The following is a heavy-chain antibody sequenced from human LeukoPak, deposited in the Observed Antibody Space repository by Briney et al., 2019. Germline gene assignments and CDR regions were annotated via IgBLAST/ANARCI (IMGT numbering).Heavy chain of an antibody. V-gene: IGHV3-33*01. J-gene: IGHJ4*02. Sequence: GGSLRLSCAASGFSLSAYGVHWVRQAPGKGLEWVAVIWYDGTSKDYADSVKGRFTFSRDNSKNTLYLRMNSLTVEDTAVYYCARSLSSSLIDYWGQGTLVTVSS. CDR1: GFSLSAYG. CDR2: IWYDGTSK. D-gene: IGHD6-13*01. CDR3: ARSLSSSLIDY.